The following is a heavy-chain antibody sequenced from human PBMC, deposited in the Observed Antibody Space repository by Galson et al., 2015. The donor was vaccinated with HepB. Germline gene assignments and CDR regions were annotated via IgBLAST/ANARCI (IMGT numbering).Heavy chain of an antibody. CDR2: IWYDGGDQ. Sequence: SLRLSCATSGFIFRNYGMHWVRRAPGKGLEWVAVIWYDGGDQKYADSVRGRFTISRDNSRNTLYLQMSSLRVEDTALYYCAKLDSSGCSWGQGTLVTVSS. D-gene: IGHD3-22*01. CDR3: AKLDSSGCS. J-gene: IGHJ4*02. CDR1: GFIFRNYG. V-gene: IGHV3-33*06.